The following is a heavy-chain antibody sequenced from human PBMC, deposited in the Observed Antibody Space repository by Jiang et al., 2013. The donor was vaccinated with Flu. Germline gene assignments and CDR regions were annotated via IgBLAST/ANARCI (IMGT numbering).Heavy chain of an antibody. D-gene: IGHD3-10*01. J-gene: IGHJ3*02. V-gene: IGHV4-59*01. CDR1: GGSISSYY. CDR3: ARERVGSGSLFDAFDI. Sequence: TCTVSGGSISSYYWSWIRQPPGKGLEWIGYIYYSGSTNYNPSLKSRVTISVDTSKNQFSLKLSSVTAADTAVYYCARERVGSGSLFDAFDIWGQGTMVTVSS. CDR2: IYYSGST.